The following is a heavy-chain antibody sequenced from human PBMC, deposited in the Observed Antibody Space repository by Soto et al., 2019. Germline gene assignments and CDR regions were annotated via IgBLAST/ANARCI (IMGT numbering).Heavy chain of an antibody. D-gene: IGHD6-19*01. CDR1: GFTFSSYS. J-gene: IGHJ4*02. CDR2: ISSSSSYI. CDR3: ARDTYGSGWYADY. Sequence: GGSLRLSCAASGFTFSSYSMNWVRQAPGKGLEWVSSISSSSSYIYYADSVKGRFTISRDNAKNSLYLQMNSLRAEDTAVYYCARDTYGSGWYADYWGQGTLVTVSS. V-gene: IGHV3-21*01.